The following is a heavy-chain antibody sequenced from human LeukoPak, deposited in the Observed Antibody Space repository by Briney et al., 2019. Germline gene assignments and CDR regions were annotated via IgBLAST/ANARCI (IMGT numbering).Heavy chain of an antibody. CDR3: ARGQNIVVVVAATPVDY. D-gene: IGHD2-15*01. CDR1: GYTFTGYY. V-gene: IGHV1-46*01. Sequence: GASVKVSCKASGYTFTGYYMHWVRQAPGQGLEWMGIINPSGGSTSYAQKFQGRVTMTRDTSTSTVYMELSSLRSEDTAVYYCARGQNIVVVVAATPVDYWGQGTLVTVSS. J-gene: IGHJ4*02. CDR2: INPSGGST.